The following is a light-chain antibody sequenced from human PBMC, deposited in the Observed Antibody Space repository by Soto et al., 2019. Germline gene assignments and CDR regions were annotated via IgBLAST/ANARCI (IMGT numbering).Light chain of an antibody. V-gene: IGKV3-11*01. CDR3: KQRGNWPPT. Sequence: IVLPQSPATLSLSPGERASLSCRASQSVSTYLAWYQQKPGQAPRLLIYDASNRATAIPARFSCSGSGTDFTLTICSLVPADFAVYNCKQRGNWPPTFGGGTKVDIK. CDR2: DAS. J-gene: IGKJ4*01. CDR1: QSVSTY.